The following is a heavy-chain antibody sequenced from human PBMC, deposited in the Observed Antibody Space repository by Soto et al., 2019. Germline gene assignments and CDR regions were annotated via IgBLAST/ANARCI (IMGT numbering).Heavy chain of an antibody. CDR1: GGSLSRYY. CDR3: ATGRGVRGVVVPTYYYYGLDV. D-gene: IGHD3-10*01. Sequence: SETLSLTCAVYGGSLSRYYWSWIRQPPGKGLEWIGEINHGGSNNYNPSLKSRVTISVDTSKNQFSLKLTSVTAADTAVYYCATGRGVRGVVVPTYYYYGLDVWGQGTTVTVSS. J-gene: IGHJ6*02. V-gene: IGHV4-34*01. CDR2: INHGGSN.